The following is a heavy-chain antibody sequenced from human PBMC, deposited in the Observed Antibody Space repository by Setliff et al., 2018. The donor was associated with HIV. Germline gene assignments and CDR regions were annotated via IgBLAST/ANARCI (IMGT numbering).Heavy chain of an antibody. Sequence: SETLSLTCAVYGGSFRGYYWSWIRQPPGKGLEWIGEINHSGSTNYNPSLKSRVTISVDTSKSQFSLKLSSVTAADTALYYCARGSDYIWGNYRFPFDYWGQGTLGTVS. CDR3: ARGSDYIWGNYRFPFDY. V-gene: IGHV4-34*01. CDR1: GGSFRGYY. D-gene: IGHD3-16*02. CDR2: INHSGST. J-gene: IGHJ4*02.